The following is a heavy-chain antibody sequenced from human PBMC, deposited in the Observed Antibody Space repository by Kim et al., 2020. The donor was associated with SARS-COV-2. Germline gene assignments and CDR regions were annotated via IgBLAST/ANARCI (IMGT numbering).Heavy chain of an antibody. D-gene: IGHD6-13*01. Sequence: SETLSLTCTVSGASISRSSYYWGWIRQPPGKGLEWVGSMYYSESTFYNPSLRRRLTISVDTSKNHLSLNLDSVTAADTAGYFCVRHGEAAAAGTHFDYWG. CDR1: GASISRSSYY. V-gene: IGHV4-39*01. CDR3: VRHGEAAAAGTHFDY. CDR2: MYYSEST. J-gene: IGHJ4*01.